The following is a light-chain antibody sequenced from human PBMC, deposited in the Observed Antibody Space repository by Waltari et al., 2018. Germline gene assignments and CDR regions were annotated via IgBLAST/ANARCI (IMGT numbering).Light chain of an antibody. CDR1: QSVGTF. CDR3: QHYVRLPVT. V-gene: IGKV3-20*01. J-gene: IGKJ1*01. Sequence: IVLPHSSATLSLSPGERATPSFRASQSVGTFLVWYQQNPGQAPRLLIQGASTRATGTPDSFSGSGSGTDFSLTISRLEPEDFAMYYCQHYVRLPVTFGQGTKVEI. CDR2: GAS.